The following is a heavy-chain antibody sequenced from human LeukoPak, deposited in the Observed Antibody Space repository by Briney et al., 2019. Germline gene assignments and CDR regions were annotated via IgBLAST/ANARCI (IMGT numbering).Heavy chain of an antibody. V-gene: IGHV7-4-1*02. CDR1: GYTFTSYA. CDR2: INTNTGNP. Sequence: ASVKVSCKASGYTFTSYAMNWVRQAPGQGLEWMGWINTNTGNPTYAQGFTGRFVFSLDTSVSTAYLRISSLKAEDTAVYYCARDRGSSWYYYYYGMDVWGQGTTVTVSS. J-gene: IGHJ6*02. D-gene: IGHD6-13*01. CDR3: ARDRGSSWYYYYYGMDV.